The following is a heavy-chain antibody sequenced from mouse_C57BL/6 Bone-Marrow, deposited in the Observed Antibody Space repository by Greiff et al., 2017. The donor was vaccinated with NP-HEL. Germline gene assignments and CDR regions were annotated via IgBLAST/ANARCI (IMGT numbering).Heavy chain of an antibody. CDR3: ARRIYYGNPYYYAMDY. CDR2: INPNNGGT. Sequence: EVQLQQSGPELVKPGASVKMSCKASGYTFTDYNMHWVKQSHGKSLEWIGYINPNNGGTSYNQKFKGKATLTVNKSSSTAYMELRSLTSEDSAVYYCARRIYYGNPYYYAMDYWGQGTSVTVSS. J-gene: IGHJ4*01. CDR1: GYTFTDYN. V-gene: IGHV1-22*01. D-gene: IGHD2-1*01.